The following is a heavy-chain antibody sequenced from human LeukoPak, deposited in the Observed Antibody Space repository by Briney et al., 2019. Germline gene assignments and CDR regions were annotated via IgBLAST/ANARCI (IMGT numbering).Heavy chain of an antibody. CDR3: AIIDY. CDR1: GFTFSSYG. Sequence: GGSLRLSCAASGFTFSSYGMHWVRQAPGRGLEWVAVISYDGSNKYYADSVKGRFTISRDNSKNTLYLQMNSLRAEDTAVYYYAIIDYWGQGTLVTVSS. J-gene: IGHJ4*02. V-gene: IGHV3-30*03. CDR2: ISYDGSNK.